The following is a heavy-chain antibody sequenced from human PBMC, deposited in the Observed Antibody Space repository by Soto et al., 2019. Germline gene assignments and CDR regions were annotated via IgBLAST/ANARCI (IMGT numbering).Heavy chain of an antibody. CDR3: VRTAREGAVAPHWFDR. J-gene: IGHJ5*02. D-gene: IGHD2-21*02. Sequence: SETLSLTCTVSGASIRGTDYYWSWIRQAPGKGLEWIGYVYYTGSTYYNPSLMSRLTISVDTSKNQFSLKLTSVTAAETAVYYCVRTAREGAVAPHWFDRWGQGTQVTVSS. CDR1: GASIRGTDYY. V-gene: IGHV4-30-4*01. CDR2: VYYTGST.